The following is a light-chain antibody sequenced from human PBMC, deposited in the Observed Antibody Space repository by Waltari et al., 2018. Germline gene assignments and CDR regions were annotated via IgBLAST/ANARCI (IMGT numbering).Light chain of an antibody. V-gene: IGLV3-21*04. CDR1: NIGIYS. CDR3: HVWHPDMDPGV. CDR2: YDS. J-gene: IGLJ1*01. Sequence: SYALTQPPSVSVAPGTTPRITCGGDNIGIYSVHWYQQKPGQAPVLVIFYDSDRPSGIPERFSGSNSGNTATLTISSVEAGDEAKYYCHVWHPDMDPGVFGPGTEVSV.